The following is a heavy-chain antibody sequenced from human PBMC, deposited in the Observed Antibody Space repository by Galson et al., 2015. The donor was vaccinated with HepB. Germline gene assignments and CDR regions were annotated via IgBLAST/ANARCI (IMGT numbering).Heavy chain of an antibody. Sequence: SLRLSCAASEFTFSFYTMNWVRQAPGKGLEWVSSISIDSRYIYYGDSVRGRFTISRDNARNSLYLQMDSLRAEDTAVYYCARGPPEWQLLRNNIGSDYWGQGTLVTVSS. D-gene: IGHD1-26*01. CDR1: EFTFSFYT. J-gene: IGHJ4*02. V-gene: IGHV3-21*01. CDR2: ISIDSRYI. CDR3: ARGPPEWQLLRNNIGSDY.